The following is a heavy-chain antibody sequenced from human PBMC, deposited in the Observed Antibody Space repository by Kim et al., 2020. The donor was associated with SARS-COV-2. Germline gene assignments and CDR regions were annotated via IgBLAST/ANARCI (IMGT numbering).Heavy chain of an antibody. V-gene: IGHV4-30-2*01. D-gene: IGHD2-15*01. J-gene: IGHJ5*02. Sequence: SETLSLTCAVSGGSISSGGYSWSWIRQPPGKGLEWIGYIYHSGSTYYNPSLKSRVTISVDRSKNQFSLKLSSVTAADTAVYYCARGRAAPGGRGWFDPWGQGTLVTVSS. CDR2: IYHSGST. CDR1: GGSISSGGYS. CDR3: ARGRAAPGGRGWFDP.